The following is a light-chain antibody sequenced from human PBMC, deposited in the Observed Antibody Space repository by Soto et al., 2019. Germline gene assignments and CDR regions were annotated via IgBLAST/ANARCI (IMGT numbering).Light chain of an antibody. Sequence: ELVMTQSPDTLSVSLGERASLSCRASQSVSTNVAWYQQRPGQAPRLLIYGASMRATGIPARFTGSGSGTEFTLTISSLESEDYAVYFCQQYELWPPLYRFGPGTKVDIK. CDR3: QQYELWPPLYR. CDR1: QSVSTN. CDR2: GAS. J-gene: IGKJ3*01. V-gene: IGKV3-15*01.